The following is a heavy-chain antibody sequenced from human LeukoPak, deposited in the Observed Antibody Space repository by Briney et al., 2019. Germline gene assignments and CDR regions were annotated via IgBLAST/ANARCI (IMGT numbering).Heavy chain of an antibody. D-gene: IGHD1-14*01. CDR3: AKGTGFSRFDY. CDR2: IIPILGIV. V-gene: IGHV1-69*04. CDR1: GGTFSSYA. Sequence: ASVKVSCKASGGTFSSYAISWVRQALGQGLEWMGRIIPILGIVNYAQKFQGRVTITADKSTSTAYMELSSLRSEDTAVYYCAKGTGFSRFDYWGQGTLVTVSS. J-gene: IGHJ4*02.